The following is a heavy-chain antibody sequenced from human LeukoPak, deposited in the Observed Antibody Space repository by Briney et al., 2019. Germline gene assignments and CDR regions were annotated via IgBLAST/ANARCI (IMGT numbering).Heavy chain of an antibody. J-gene: IGHJ3*02. CDR2: IYYSGST. V-gene: IGHV4-59*01. Sequence: SETLSLTCTVSGGSISSYYWSWIRQPPGKGLEWIGYIYYSGSTYYNPSLKSRVTISVDTSKNQFSLKLSSVTAADTAVYYCAREGSGYCSGGSCYPVDAFDIWGQGTMVTVSS. CDR3: AREGSGYCSGGSCYPVDAFDI. CDR1: GGSISSYY. D-gene: IGHD2-15*01.